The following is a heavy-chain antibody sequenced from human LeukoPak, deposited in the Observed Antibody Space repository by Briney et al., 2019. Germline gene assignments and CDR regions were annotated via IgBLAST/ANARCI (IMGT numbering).Heavy chain of an antibody. J-gene: IGHJ4*02. CDR1: GFTFSSYA. CDR2: ISGSGGST. CDR3: AKALAPYRGNVY. Sequence: GGSLRLSCAASGFTFSSYAMSWVRQAPGKGLEWVSAISGSGGSTNYADSVKGRFTISRDNSKNTAYLQMNSLRVEDTAVYYCAKALAPYRGNVYWGLGTLVTVAS. D-gene: IGHD1-26*01. V-gene: IGHV3-23*01.